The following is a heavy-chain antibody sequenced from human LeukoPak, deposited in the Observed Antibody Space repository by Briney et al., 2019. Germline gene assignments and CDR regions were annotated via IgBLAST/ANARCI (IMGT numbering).Heavy chain of an antibody. J-gene: IGHJ1*01. Sequence: GGSLRLSCVASGFTFSSYSMNWVRQAPGKGLEWVSSISSSSSYIYYADSVKGRFTISRDNSKNTLYLQMNSLRAEDTAVYYCAKVGVPEYFQHWGQGTLVTVSS. CDR2: ISSSSSYI. CDR3: AKVGVPEYFQH. V-gene: IGHV3-21*04. CDR1: GFTFSSYS. D-gene: IGHD6-6*01.